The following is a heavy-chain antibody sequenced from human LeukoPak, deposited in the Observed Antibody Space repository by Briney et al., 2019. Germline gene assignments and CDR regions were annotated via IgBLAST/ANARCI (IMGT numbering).Heavy chain of an antibody. CDR2: IYYSGST. CDR1: GGSISSYY. CDR3: ASRSSGYFPYYFDY. V-gene: IGHV4-59*01. D-gene: IGHD3-22*01. J-gene: IGHJ4*02. Sequence: SSETLSLTCTVSGGSISSYYWSWIRQPPGKGLEWIGSIYYSGSTNYNPSLKSRVTISVDTSKNQFSLKLSSVTAADTAVYYCASRSSGYFPYYFDYWGQGTLVTVSS.